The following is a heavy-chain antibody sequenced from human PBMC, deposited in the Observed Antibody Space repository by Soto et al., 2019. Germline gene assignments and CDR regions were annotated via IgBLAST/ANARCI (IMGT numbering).Heavy chain of an antibody. V-gene: IGHV4-34*02. CDR3: ARRKDSSRYFYGMDV. CDR2: VHHTGTP. CDR1: GESFNDYF. J-gene: IGHJ6*02. Sequence: QVALQQWGAGLLKPSQTLSLTCAVYGESFNDYFWTWIRQSPGGGLEWLAEVHHTGTPYYNPSLKSRLAVSVDTSRNQFYLNLTSLTAADTATYYCARRKDSSRYFYGMDVWGQGTTVVVSS. D-gene: IGHD6-13*01.